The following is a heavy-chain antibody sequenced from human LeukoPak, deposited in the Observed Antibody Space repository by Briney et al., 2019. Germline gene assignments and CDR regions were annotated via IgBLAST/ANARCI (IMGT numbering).Heavy chain of an antibody. CDR3: VRHISTNTGYFDS. CDR1: GGSINSHSYY. D-gene: IGHD5-24*01. J-gene: IGHJ4*02. Sequence: SETLSLTWTVSGGSINSHSYYWGWIRQPPGKGLEWIGSVYYDGTSYSNPSLKSRVAVFVDTSRDQFSLDLSFVTAADTALYYCVRHISTNTGYFDSCGQGTLVSVSS. CDR2: VYYDGTS. V-gene: IGHV4-39*01.